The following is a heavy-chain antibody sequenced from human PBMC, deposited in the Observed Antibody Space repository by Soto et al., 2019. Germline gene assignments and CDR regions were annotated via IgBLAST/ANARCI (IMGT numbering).Heavy chain of an antibody. D-gene: IGHD3-3*01. Sequence: SVKVSCKASGGAFSSYAISWVRQAPGQGLEWMGGIIPIFGTANYAQKFQGRVTITADKSTSTAYMELSSLRSEDTAVYYCALSFDFWSGSYYYGMDVWGQGTTVTVSS. J-gene: IGHJ6*02. V-gene: IGHV1-69*06. CDR2: IIPIFGTA. CDR3: ALSFDFWSGSYYYGMDV. CDR1: GGAFSSYA.